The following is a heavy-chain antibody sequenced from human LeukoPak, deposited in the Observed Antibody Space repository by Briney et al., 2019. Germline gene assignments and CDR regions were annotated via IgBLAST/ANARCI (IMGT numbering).Heavy chain of an antibody. Sequence: SETLSLTCTVSGGSISSSSYYWGWIRQPPGKGLEWIGSIYYSGSTYYNPSLKSRVTISVDTSKNQFSLKLSSVTAADTAVYSCATQLGYCSSTSCSADKVDYWGQGTLVTVSS. J-gene: IGHJ4*02. D-gene: IGHD2-2*01. V-gene: IGHV4-39*01. CDR1: GGSISSSSYY. CDR2: IYYSGST. CDR3: ATQLGYCSSTSCSADKVDY.